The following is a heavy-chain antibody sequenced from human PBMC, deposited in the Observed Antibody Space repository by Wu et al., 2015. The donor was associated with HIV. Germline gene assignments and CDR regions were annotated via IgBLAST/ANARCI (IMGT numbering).Heavy chain of an antibody. CDR3: ARDYSSSWSVYYYYMDV. CDR1: GYTFTGYY. Sequence: QVQLVQSGAEVKKPGASVKVSCKASGYTFTGYYMHWVRQAPGQGLEWMGWINPNSGGTNYAQKFQGRVTMTRDTSISTAYMELSRLRSDDTAVYYCARDYSSSWSVYYYYMDVWGKGTTVTVSS. V-gene: IGHV1-2*02. CDR2: INPNSGGT. D-gene: IGHD6-13*01. J-gene: IGHJ6*03.